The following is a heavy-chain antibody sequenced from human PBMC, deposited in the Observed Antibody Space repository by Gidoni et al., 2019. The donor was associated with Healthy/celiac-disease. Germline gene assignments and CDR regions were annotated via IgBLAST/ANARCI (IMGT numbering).Heavy chain of an antibody. J-gene: IGHJ4*02. CDR1: GFTFDDYT. V-gene: IGHV3-43*01. CDR2: ISWDGGST. Sequence: EVQLVESGGVVVQPGGSLRLSCAASGFTFDDYTMHWVRQAPGKGLEWVSLISWDGGSTYYADSVKGRFTISRDNSKNSLYLQMNSLRTEDTALYYCAKAVGSSWYSSFFDYWGQGTLVTVSS. CDR3: AKAVGSSWYSSFFDY. D-gene: IGHD6-13*01.